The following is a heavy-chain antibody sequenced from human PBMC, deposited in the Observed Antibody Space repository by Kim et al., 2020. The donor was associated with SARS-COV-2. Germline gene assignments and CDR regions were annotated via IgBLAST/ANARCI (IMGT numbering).Heavy chain of an antibody. D-gene: IGHD1-26*01. J-gene: IGHJ4*02. V-gene: IGHV3-21*01. CDR2: ITSSSSYI. CDR1: GFTFSSYS. CDR3: ARVLGGWSTDY. Sequence: GGSLRLSCAASGFTFSSYSINWVRQAPGKGLEWVSSITSSSSYIYYADSVKGRFTVSRDNAKNSLYLQMNSLRGEDTALYYCARVLGGWSTDYWGQGTLVTVSS.